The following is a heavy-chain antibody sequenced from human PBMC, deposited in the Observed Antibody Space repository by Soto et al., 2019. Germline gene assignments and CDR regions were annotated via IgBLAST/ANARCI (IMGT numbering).Heavy chain of an antibody. CDR3: ARGIGCGGSCYLNWFDP. J-gene: IGHJ5*02. V-gene: IGHV4-30-2*01. CDR2: IYHSGST. Sequence: PSETLSLTCAVSGGSISSGGYSWSWIRQPPGKGLEWIGYIYHSGSTYYNPSLKSRVTISVDRSKNQFSLKLSSVTAADTAVYYCARGIGCGGSCYLNWFDPWGQGTLVTVSS. CDR1: GGSISSGGYS. D-gene: IGHD2-15*01.